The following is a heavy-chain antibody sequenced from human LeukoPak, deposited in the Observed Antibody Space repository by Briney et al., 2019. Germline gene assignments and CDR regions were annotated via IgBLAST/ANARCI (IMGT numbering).Heavy chain of an antibody. D-gene: IGHD6-6*01. J-gene: IGHJ5*02. CDR2: INHSGGT. V-gene: IGHV4-34*01. CDR3: ASLARGGNWFDP. CDR1: GGSFIGYD. Sequence: SETLSLTCAVYGGSFIGYDWTWIRQPPGKGLEWIGEINHSGGTNYNPSLKSRVTISVDTSKNQFSLKLSSVTAADTAVYYCASLARGGNWFDPWGQGALVTVSS.